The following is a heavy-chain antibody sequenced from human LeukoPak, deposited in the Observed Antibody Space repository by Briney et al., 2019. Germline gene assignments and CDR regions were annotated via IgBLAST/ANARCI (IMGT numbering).Heavy chain of an antibody. Sequence: GGSLRLSCAASGFTFSSYWMSWVRQAPGKGLEWVANIKQDGSEKYYVDSVKGRFTISRDNAKNSLYLQMNSLRAEDTAVYYCARDFQITAAGANFDYWGQGTLVTVSS. CDR1: GFTFSSYW. D-gene: IGHD6-13*01. J-gene: IGHJ4*02. CDR2: IKQDGSEK. CDR3: ARDFQITAAGANFDY. V-gene: IGHV3-7*01.